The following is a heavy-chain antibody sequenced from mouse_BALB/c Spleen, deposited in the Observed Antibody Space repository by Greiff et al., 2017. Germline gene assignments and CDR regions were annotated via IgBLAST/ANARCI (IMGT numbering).Heavy chain of an antibody. V-gene: IGHV5-9-1*01. CDR3: ARITTVVAPHFDY. CDR1: GFTFSSYA. Sequence: EVMLVESGGGLVKPGGSLKLSCAASGFTFSSYAMSWVRQTPEKRLECVATISSGGSYTYYPDSVKGRFTISRDNAKNTLYLQMSSLRSEDTAMYYCARITTVVAPHFDYWGQGTTLTVSS. D-gene: IGHD1-1*01. CDR2: ISSGGSYT. J-gene: IGHJ2*01.